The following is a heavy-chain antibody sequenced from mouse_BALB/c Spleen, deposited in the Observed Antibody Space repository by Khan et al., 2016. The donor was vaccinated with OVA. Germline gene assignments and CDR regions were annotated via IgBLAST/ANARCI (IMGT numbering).Heavy chain of an antibody. CDR3: TRIYRSDFDY. Sequence: VHVKQSGPELVRPGASVKISCKASGYSFTGYFMNWVMQSHGKSLEWIGRINPHIGETFYNQRFKDKATLTVDESSNTAHMELRSLASEDSAVYYCTRIYRSDFDYWGQGTTLTVSS. CDR1: GYSFTGYF. D-gene: IGHD1-1*01. V-gene: IGHV1-20*02. CDR2: INPHIGET. J-gene: IGHJ2*01.